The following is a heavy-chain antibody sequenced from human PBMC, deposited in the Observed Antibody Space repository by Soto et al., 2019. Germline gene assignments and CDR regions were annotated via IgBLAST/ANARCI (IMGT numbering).Heavy chain of an antibody. J-gene: IGHJ3*02. CDR3: ARMGPYDAIDM. CDR2: VIPVLRKS. V-gene: IGHV1-69*02. CDR1: GGSLYTYT. Sequence: QVQLVQSGAELKKPGSSVKVCCKTSGGSLYTYTITWVRQAPGQGLEWMGRVIPVLRKSDYAQKFLGRVTITADTSTNTAYMELSSLKPDDTAVYFCARMGPYDAIDMWGQGTTVTVAS. D-gene: IGHD3-16*01.